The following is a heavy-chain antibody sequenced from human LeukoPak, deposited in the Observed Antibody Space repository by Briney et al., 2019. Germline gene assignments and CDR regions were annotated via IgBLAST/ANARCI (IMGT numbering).Heavy chain of an antibody. CDR3: ARVGSGWPEFDY. Sequence: SETLSLTCTVSGGSISSGGYYWSWIRQPPGKGLEWIGYIYHSGSTYYNPSLKSRVTISVDRSKNQFSLKLGSVTAADTAVYYCARVGSGWPEFDYWGQGTLVTVSS. V-gene: IGHV4-30-2*01. CDR2: IYHSGST. CDR1: GGSISSGGYY. J-gene: IGHJ4*02. D-gene: IGHD6-19*01.